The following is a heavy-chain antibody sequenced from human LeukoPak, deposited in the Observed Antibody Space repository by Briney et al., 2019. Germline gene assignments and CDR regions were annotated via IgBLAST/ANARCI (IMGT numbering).Heavy chain of an antibody. V-gene: IGHV1-8*01. CDR2: MNPNSGNT. CDR3: ARVPAQLRYFDWLFPQYYYYYGMDV. J-gene: IGHJ6*02. D-gene: IGHD3-9*01. Sequence: ASVRVSCTAGGYTLTSYDVNRVGQAAGQEIKWMGWMNPNSGNTGYAQKFQGRVTMTRHTSISTAYMEVSSLRSEDTAVYYCARVPAQLRYFDWLFPQYYYYYGMDVWGQGPTVTVSS. CDR1: GYTLTSYD.